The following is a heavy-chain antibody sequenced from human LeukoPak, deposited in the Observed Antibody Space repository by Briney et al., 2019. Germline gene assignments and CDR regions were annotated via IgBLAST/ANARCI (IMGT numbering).Heavy chain of an antibody. J-gene: IGHJ4*02. D-gene: IGHD3-22*01. CDR3: AKVKVHYDSSGYYHGY. CDR1: GFTFTDSY. Sequence: PGGSLRLSCAASGFTFTDSYMTWVRQAPGKGLEWLSYISGSGDDTNYADSVRGRFTISRDNAKNSLYLQMNSLRAEDTAVYYCAKVKVHYDSSGYYHGYWGQGTLVTVSS. V-gene: IGHV3-11*06. CDR2: ISGSGDDT.